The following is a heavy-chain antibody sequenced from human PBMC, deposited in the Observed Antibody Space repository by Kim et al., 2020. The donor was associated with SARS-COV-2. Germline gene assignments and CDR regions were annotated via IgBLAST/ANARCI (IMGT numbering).Heavy chain of an antibody. J-gene: IGHJ3*02. CDR2: INPNSGGT. D-gene: IGHD3-10*01. Sequence: ASVKVSCKASGYTFTGYYMHWVRQAPGQGLEWMGWINPNSGGTNYAQKFQGWVTMTRDTSISTAYMELSRLRPDDTAVYYCASWIQVDGSGSYRDAFDIWGQETMVTVSS. CDR1: GYTFTGYY. CDR3: ASWIQVDGSGSYRDAFDI. V-gene: IGHV1-2*04.